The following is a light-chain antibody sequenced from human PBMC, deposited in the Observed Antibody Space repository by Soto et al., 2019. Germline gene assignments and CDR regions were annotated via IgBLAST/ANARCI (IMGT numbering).Light chain of an antibody. J-gene: IGLJ3*02. Sequence: QSVLTQPPSVSEAPRQRVTISCSGSRSNIGNNDVNWNQQVPGKAPKLLIYSDDLLPSGVSDRFSGSKSGTTASLAITGLQSDDESDYYCAAWDDSLNAWVFGGGTKLTVL. CDR3: AAWDDSLNAWV. CDR2: SDD. V-gene: IGLV1-36*01. CDR1: RSNIGNND.